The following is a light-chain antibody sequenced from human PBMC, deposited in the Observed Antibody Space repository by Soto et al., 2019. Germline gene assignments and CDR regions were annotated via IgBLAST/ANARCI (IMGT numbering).Light chain of an antibody. V-gene: IGKV3-15*01. CDR3: QQYNNWLTWT. CDR1: QNIRTN. CDR2: GAS. J-gene: IGKJ1*01. Sequence: IVMAQSPATLSVSPGERATFSCRASQNIRTNLAWYQQKPGQVPRLLIYGASTRATGIPARFSGSGSGTEFTLTISSLQSEDFAVYYCQQYNNWLTWTFGQGTKVDIK.